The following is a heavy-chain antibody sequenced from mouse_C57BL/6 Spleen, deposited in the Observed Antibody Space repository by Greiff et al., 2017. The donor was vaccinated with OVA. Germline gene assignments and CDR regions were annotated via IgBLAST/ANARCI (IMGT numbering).Heavy chain of an antibody. D-gene: IGHD4-1*01. CDR2: FHPYNDDT. CDR1: GYTFTTYP. J-gene: IGHJ1*03. Sequence: QVQLQQSGAELVKPGASVKMSCKASGYTFTTYPIEWMKQNHGKSLEWIGNFHPYNDDTKYNEKFKGKATLTVEKSSSTVYLELRRLTSDDSAVYYCGGLCLGRGWYFDVWGTGTTVTVSS. CDR3: GGLCLGRGWYFDV. V-gene: IGHV1-47*01.